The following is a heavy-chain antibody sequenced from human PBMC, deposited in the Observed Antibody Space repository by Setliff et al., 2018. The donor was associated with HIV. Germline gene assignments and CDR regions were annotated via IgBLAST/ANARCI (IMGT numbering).Heavy chain of an antibody. J-gene: IGHJ4*02. D-gene: IGHD3-10*01. CDR1: GYTFIKYG. CDR2: INAGNGDT. Sequence: RASVKVSCKASGYTFIKYGIHWVRQAPGQRLEWMAWINAGNGDTKYSQKFQGRVTITRDTSASTAHMELSSLRSEDTAVYYCARDSRYGSGSYYTANSFDYWGQGTLVTVSS. V-gene: IGHV1-3*01. CDR3: ARDSRYGSGSYYTANSFDY.